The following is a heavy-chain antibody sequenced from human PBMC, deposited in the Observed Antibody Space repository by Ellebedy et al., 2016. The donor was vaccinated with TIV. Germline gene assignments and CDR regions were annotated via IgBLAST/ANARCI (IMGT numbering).Heavy chain of an antibody. CDR1: GFTFSNYN. J-gene: IGHJ6*03. V-gene: IGHV3-48*02. Sequence: GESLKISCAASGFTFSNYNMNWVRQAPGKGLEWVSYIMSSSSAIYYADSVKGRFTISRDNAKNSLYLQMNSLRDEDSAIYYCAREGRKGLYYYYMDGWGKGTTVTVSS. CDR3: AREGRKGLYYYYMDG. CDR2: IMSSSSAI.